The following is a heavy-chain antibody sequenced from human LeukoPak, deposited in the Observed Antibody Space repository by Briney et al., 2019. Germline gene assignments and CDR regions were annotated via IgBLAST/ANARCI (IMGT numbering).Heavy chain of an antibody. CDR1: GFTLSNHW. CDR2: INPSGSET. V-gene: IGHV3-7*01. CDR3: ARGHYGLDV. Sequence: GGSLRLSCVASGFTLSNHWLTWVRQAPGKRPQWVAHINPSGSETAFLDSVRGRFTISRDSSKNSLYLQVNTLRVEDTAVYHCARGHYGLDVWGQGTTVTVSS. J-gene: IGHJ6*02.